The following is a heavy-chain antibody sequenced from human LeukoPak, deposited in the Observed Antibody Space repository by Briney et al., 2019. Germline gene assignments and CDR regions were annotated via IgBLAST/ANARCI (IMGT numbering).Heavy chain of an antibody. CDR2: IRYDGSNK. CDR3: AKGAPSGGSYSSDY. CDR1: GFTFSSYG. Sequence: GGSLRLSCAASGFTFSSYGMSWVRQAPGKGLEWVTFIRYDGSNKYYADSVKGRFTISRDNSNNTLYLQMNSLRAEDTAVYYCAKGAPSGGSYSSDYWGQGTLVTVSS. D-gene: IGHD1-26*01. V-gene: IGHV3-30*02. J-gene: IGHJ4*02.